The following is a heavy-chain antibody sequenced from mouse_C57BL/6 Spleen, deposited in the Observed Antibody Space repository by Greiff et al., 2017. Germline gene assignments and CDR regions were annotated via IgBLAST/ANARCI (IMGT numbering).Heavy chain of an antibody. J-gene: IGHJ1*03. CDR3: ARDDGSTYFDV. Sequence: QVQLQQSGAELVKPGASVKLSCKASGYTFTSYWMHWVKQRPGQGLEWIGMIHPNSGSTNYNEKFKSKATLTVDKSSSTAYMQLSSLTSEDSAVYYCARDDGSTYFDVWGTGTTVTVSS. CDR1: GYTFTSYW. CDR2: IHPNSGST. D-gene: IGHD1-1*01. V-gene: IGHV1-64*01.